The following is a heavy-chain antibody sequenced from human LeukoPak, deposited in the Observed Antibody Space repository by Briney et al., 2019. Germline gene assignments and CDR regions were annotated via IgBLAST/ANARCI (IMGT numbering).Heavy chain of an antibody. CDR2: IKHDGINK. CDR3: AKVSNYYDSSGYSFGRTLDDAFDI. V-gene: IGHV3-30*02. D-gene: IGHD3-22*01. Sequence: PGGSLRLSCAASGFPFSSYLMHWVRQAPGKGLEWLTIIKHDGINKYYADSVKGRFTVSGDNSKNTMYLQMNSLRAEDTAVYYCAKVSNYYDSSGYSFGRTLDDAFDIWGQGTMVTVSS. CDR1: GFPFSSYL. J-gene: IGHJ3*02.